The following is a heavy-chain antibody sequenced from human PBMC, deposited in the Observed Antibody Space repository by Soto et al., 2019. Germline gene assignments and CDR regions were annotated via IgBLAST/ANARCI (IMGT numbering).Heavy chain of an antibody. J-gene: IGHJ4*02. CDR1: GFTFSSYA. D-gene: IGHD2-15*01. CDR3: AKDRVPGVAATWGY. CDR2: ISGTGGST. Sequence: EVQLLESGGGLVQPGGSLRLSCAASGFTFSSYAMSWFRQAPGKGMDWVSAISGTGGSTYYADSVMGRFTISRDNSKKTLDLQMNSLRAEDTAVYYCAKDRVPGVAATWGYWGQGTLVTVSS. V-gene: IGHV3-23*01.